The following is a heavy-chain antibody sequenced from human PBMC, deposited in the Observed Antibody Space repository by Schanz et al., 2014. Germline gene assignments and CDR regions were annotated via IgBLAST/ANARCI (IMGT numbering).Heavy chain of an antibody. CDR1: GFTFSNYA. Sequence: VQVLESGEGLVEAGGSLRLSCAGSGFTFSNYAIHWVRQAPGKGLEWVGVISSDGNQQYYVDSVRGRFTMSRDNSKNTVYLRMNGLRAGDTAVYYCAKDGRLPYYGTGSDFDYWGQGTLVAVSS. CDR2: ISSDGNQQ. J-gene: IGHJ4*02. V-gene: IGHV3-30*04. D-gene: IGHD3-22*01. CDR3: AKDGRLPYYGTGSDFDY.